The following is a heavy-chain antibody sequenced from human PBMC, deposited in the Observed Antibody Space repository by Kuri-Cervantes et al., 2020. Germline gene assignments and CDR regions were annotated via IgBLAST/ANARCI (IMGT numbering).Heavy chain of an antibody. J-gene: IGHJ3*02. Sequence: GSRRLSCTFSGGSISSSSYYWGWIRQPPGKGLEWIGSMYYSGSTYYNPSLKSRVTISVDTSKNQFSLKLSSVTAADTAVYYCARVPGGIDAFDIWGQGTMVTVSS. V-gene: IGHV4-39*07. CDR1: GGSISSSSYY. CDR3: ARVPGGIDAFDI. CDR2: MYYSGST. D-gene: IGHD1-1*01.